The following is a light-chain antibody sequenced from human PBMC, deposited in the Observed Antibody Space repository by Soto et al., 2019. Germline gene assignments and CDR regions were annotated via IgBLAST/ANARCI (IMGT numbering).Light chain of an antibody. V-gene: IGKV3-20*01. CDR2: RAS. Sequence: EIVLTQSPGTLSLSPGERATLSCRASQSVSSSYLAWYQQKPGQAPRLLIYRASSRATGIPDRFSGSGSGTDFTLTISRLEPEDFAVYYCQQYGSSPRGFTFGPGTKVDIK. CDR3: QQYGSSPRGFT. J-gene: IGKJ3*01. CDR1: QSVSSSY.